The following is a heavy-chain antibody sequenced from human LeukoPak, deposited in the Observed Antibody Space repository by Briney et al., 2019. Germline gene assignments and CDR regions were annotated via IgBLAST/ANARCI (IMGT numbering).Heavy chain of an antibody. CDR2: IYYSGST. CDR1: GGSISSSSYY. Sequence: PSKTLSLTCTVSGGSISSSSYYWGWIRQPPGKGLEWIGSIYYSGSTYYNPSLKSRVTISVDTSKNQFSLKLSSVTAADTAVYYCASRVLLWFGELSGWGQGTLVSVSS. J-gene: IGHJ4*02. V-gene: IGHV4-39*01. CDR3: ASRVLLWFGELSG. D-gene: IGHD3-10*01.